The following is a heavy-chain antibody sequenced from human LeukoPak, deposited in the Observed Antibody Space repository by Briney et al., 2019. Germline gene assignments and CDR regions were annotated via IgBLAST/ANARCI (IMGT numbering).Heavy chain of an antibody. D-gene: IGHD2-2*01. CDR2: IYSGGST. V-gene: IGHV3-53*01. Sequence: GGSLRLSCAASGFTVSSNYMSWVRQAPGKGLEWVSVIYSGGSTYYADSVKGRFTISGDNSKNTQYLQMNSLRAEDTAVYYCARICSSTSCASYYYYYMDVWGKGTTVTVSS. CDR3: ARICSSTSCASYYYYYMDV. J-gene: IGHJ6*03. CDR1: GFTVSSNY.